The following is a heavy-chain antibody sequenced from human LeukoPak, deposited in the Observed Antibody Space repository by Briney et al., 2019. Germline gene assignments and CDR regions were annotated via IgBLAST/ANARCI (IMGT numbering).Heavy chain of an antibody. CDR2: IGVSGSTM. D-gene: IGHD2-2*01. CDR1: GFTFSSYE. V-gene: IGHV3-48*03. CDR3: ARERYCSSTSCPHGDLDY. J-gene: IGHJ4*02. Sequence: PGGSLRLSCAASGFTFSSYEMNWVRQAPGKGLEWVLYIGVSGSTMYYAESVKGRFTISRDNARNSLYLQMNSLRAEDTAVYYCARERYCSSTSCPHGDLDYWGQGTLVSVSS.